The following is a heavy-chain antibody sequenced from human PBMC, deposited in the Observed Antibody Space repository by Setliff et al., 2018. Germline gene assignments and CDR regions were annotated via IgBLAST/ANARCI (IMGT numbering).Heavy chain of an antibody. V-gene: IGHV3-23*01. D-gene: IGHD6-19*01. CDR1: GLTFRTYA. CDR2: IIGGGGEA. CDR3: VKELAVGGMGYFDS. J-gene: IGHJ4*02. Sequence: GASLRLSCAASGLTFRTYAMSWVRQAPGKGLEWVSAIIGGGGEAYYSGSVRGRFTISRDDSKNTLYLQMDSLGVEDTALYYCVKELAVGGMGYFDSWGQGTLVTVSS.